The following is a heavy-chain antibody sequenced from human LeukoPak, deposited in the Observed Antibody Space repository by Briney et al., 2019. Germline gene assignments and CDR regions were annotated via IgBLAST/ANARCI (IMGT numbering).Heavy chain of an antibody. J-gene: IGHJ4*02. D-gene: IGHD6-6*01. CDR1: GFTFNNFG. V-gene: IGHV3-23*01. CDR2: ISGDGRNT. Sequence: PGGSLRLSCAASGFTFNNFGMAWVRQAPGRGPEWVSTISGDGRNTHYADSVKGRFAISRDNSMSMLFLQMSSLRVEDTALYYCAKDVGGSSFFDYWGQGISVTVSS. CDR3: AKDVGGSSFFDY.